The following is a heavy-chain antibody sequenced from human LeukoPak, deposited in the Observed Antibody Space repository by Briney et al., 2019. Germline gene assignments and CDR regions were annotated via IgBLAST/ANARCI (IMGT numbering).Heavy chain of an antibody. J-gene: IGHJ4*02. D-gene: IGHD1-26*01. CDR3: AREGSGSHPGYY. Sequence: SQTLSLTCTVAGDSISIGSHFWSWIRQPAGNGLEWIGRIYTTGSTNYNPSLKSRVTISVDTSKNQFSLKLSSVTAADTAVYYCAREGSGSHPGYYWGQGTLVTVSS. CDR2: IYTTGST. CDR1: GDSISIGSHF. V-gene: IGHV4-61*02.